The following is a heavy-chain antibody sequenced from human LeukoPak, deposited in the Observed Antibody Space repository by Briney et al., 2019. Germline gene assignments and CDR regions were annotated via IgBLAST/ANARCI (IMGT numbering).Heavy chain of an antibody. Sequence: SETLSLTCTVSGGSVSSGSYYWSWIRQPPGKGLEWIGYIYYSGSTNYNPSLKSRVTISVDTSKNQFSLKLSSVTAADTAVYYCAREDCRSTSCYGFDYWGQGTLVTVSS. CDR2: IYYSGST. CDR1: GGSVSSGSYY. V-gene: IGHV4-61*01. CDR3: AREDCRSTSCYGFDY. D-gene: IGHD2-2*01. J-gene: IGHJ4*02.